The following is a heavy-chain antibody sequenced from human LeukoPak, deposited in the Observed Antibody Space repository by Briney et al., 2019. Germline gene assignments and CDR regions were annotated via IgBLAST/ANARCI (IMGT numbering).Heavy chain of an antibody. CDR3: AKIGKHYCDSSGYLDY. CDR1: GFTFSSYA. Sequence: GGSLRLSCAASGFTFSSYAMSWVRQAPGKGLEWVSAISGSGGSTYYADSVKGRFTISRDNSKNTLYLQMNSLRAEDTAVYYCAKIGKHYCDSSGYLDYWGQGTLVTVSS. J-gene: IGHJ4*02. CDR2: ISGSGGST. V-gene: IGHV3-23*01. D-gene: IGHD3-22*01.